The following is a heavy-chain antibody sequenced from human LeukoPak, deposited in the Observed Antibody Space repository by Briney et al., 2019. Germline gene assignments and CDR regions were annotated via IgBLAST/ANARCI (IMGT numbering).Heavy chain of an antibody. CDR3: SERYFNPFDH. D-gene: IGHD2/OR15-2a*01. CDR1: GVSLSTSH. Sequence: PSETLSLTCNVSGVSLSTSHWNWIRQRPGKGLEWIGCLSYTGKTDYNPSLKSRVSISLGSSNNHFSLKLTSVTAADTAVYYCSERYFNPFDHWGQGILVTVSS. J-gene: IGHJ4*02. V-gene: IGHV4-59*01. CDR2: LSYTGKT.